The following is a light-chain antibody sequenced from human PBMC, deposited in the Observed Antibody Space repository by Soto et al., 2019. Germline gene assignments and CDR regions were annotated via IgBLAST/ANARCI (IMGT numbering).Light chain of an antibody. CDR2: AAS. V-gene: IGKV1-9*01. J-gene: IGKJ4*01. CDR1: QGISSY. CDR3: QQLNSYPLT. Sequence: IQLTQSPYSLSASVGDRVTLTCRASQGISSYLAWYQQKPGKAPKLLIYAASTVQSGVPSRFSGNGSGTDCSLTISTQQPEDFATYYCQQLNSYPLTFGGGTKVEIK.